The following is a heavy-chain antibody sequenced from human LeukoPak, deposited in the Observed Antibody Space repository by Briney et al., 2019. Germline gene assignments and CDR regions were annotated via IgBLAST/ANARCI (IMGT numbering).Heavy chain of an antibody. CDR2: INHSGST. Sequence: SETLSLTCAVYGGSFSGYYWSWIRQPPGKGLEWIGEINHSGSTNYNPSLKSRVTIPVDTSKNQFSLKLSSVTAADTAVYYCARDRYCSGGSCAYDAFDIWGQGTMVTVSS. D-gene: IGHD2-15*01. V-gene: IGHV4-34*01. J-gene: IGHJ3*02. CDR1: GGSFSGYY. CDR3: ARDRYCSGGSCAYDAFDI.